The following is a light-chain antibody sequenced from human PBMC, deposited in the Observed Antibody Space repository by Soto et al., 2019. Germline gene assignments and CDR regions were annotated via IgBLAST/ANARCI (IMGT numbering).Light chain of an antibody. Sequence: DLQMTQSPSSLSASVGDRVTISCRASQSIGTYLNWYQQQAGKAPKLLIYAASTLHSGVPSSFSGSGSGTDFTLTISSLQPEDFATYYCQQSYSNPLTFGPGTKVDVK. V-gene: IGKV1-39*01. CDR1: QSIGTY. CDR2: AAS. CDR3: QQSYSNPLT. J-gene: IGKJ3*01.